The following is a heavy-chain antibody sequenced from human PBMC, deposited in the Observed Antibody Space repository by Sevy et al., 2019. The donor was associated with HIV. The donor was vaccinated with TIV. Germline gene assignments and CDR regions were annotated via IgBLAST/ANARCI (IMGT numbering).Heavy chain of an antibody. CDR2: IKSKTDGGTT. Sequence: GGSLRLSCAASGFTFSNAWMSWVRQAPGKGLEWVGRIKSKTDGGTTDNAAPVKGRFTISRDDSKTTLYLQMNSLKTEDTAVYYCTTVFYGDYRSRYYYWGQGTLVTVSS. J-gene: IGHJ4*02. CDR3: TTVFYGDYRSRYYY. D-gene: IGHD4-17*01. V-gene: IGHV3-15*01. CDR1: GFTFSNAW.